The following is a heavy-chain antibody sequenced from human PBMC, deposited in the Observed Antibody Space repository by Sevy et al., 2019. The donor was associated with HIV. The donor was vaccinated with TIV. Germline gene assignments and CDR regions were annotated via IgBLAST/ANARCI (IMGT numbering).Heavy chain of an antibody. V-gene: IGHV3-30*18. CDR2: IASDGINR. J-gene: IGHJ4*02. Sequence: GGSLRLSCSAFGFTFQTFGMHWVRQSPGKGPEWLAVIASDGINRNYAASVRGRFTIYRDNSKNLQFHQKNSLIPNDTAVYFCTKDSLRETYIRGDFDHWGQGTLVTVSS. CDR3: TKDSLRETYIRGDFDH. D-gene: IGHD3-16*01. CDR1: GFTFQTFG.